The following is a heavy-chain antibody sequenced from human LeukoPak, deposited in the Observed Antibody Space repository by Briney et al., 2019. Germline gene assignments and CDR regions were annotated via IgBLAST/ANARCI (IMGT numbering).Heavy chain of an antibody. J-gene: IGHJ4*02. V-gene: IGHV4-59*08. D-gene: IGHD3-22*01. Sequence: SATLSLTCTVSGGSISSYCWSWIRQPPGKGLEWIGYIDYRGRTKYNPSLKSRVTMSLGTSRNQFSLKLTSVTAADTAVYYCASDNSGSYHPYYWGLGTLVTVSS. CDR2: IDYRGRT. CDR3: ASDNSGSYHPYY. CDR1: GGSISSYC.